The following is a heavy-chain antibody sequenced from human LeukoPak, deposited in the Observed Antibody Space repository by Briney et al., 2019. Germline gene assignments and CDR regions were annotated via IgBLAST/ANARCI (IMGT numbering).Heavy chain of an antibody. CDR2: ISPSGDIK. Sequence: GGSLGLSCAASGFTFSSYSMNWVRQAPGKGLEWVSGISPSGDIKYYVDSVKGRFTVSRDNSKNTLYLQINSLRDEDTAVYYCAKDDAWLQYNDWGQGTLVTVSS. CDR1: GFTFSSYS. CDR3: AKDDAWLQYND. J-gene: IGHJ4*02. D-gene: IGHD5-24*01. V-gene: IGHV3-23*01.